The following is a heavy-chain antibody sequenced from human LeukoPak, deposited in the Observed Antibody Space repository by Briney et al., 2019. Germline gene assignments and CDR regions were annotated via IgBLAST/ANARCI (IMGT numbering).Heavy chain of an antibody. V-gene: IGHV3-30*04. CDR3: ARDGRSGSNYGRVDY. D-gene: IGHD1-26*01. CDR2: ISYDGSNK. Sequence: GGSLRLSCVASGFTFSSYAMHWVRQAPGKGLEWVTVISYDGSNKYYADSVKGRFTISRDNSKNTLYLQMNSLRAEDTAVYYCARDGRSGSNYGRVDYWGQGTLVTVSS. CDR1: GFTFSSYA. J-gene: IGHJ4*02.